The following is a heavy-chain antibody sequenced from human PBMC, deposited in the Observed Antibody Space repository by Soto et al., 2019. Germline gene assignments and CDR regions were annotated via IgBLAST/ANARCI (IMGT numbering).Heavy chain of an antibody. Sequence: ASVKVSCNASGYTFTNYYMHCVRQPPGQGLEWMGVIHYSGATPTYTQKFQSRVTMTRDTSTSTVYVKLSSLTPEDTAVYYCARGGPELATIESFDYWGQGTLVTVSS. J-gene: IGHJ4*02. CDR2: IHYSGATP. V-gene: IGHV1-46*01. CDR1: GYTFTNYY. CDR3: ARGGPELATIESFDY. D-gene: IGHD3-3*02.